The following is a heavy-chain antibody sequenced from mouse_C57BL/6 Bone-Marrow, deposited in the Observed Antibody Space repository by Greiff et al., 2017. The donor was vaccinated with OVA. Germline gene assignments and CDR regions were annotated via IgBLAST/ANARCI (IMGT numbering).Heavy chain of an antibody. D-gene: IGHD1-1*01. J-gene: IGHJ1*03. V-gene: IGHV1-81*01. CDR2: IYPRSGNT. Sequence: VNVVESGAELARPGASVKLSCKASGYTFTSYGISWVKQRTGQGLEWIGEIYPRSGNTYYNEKFKGKATLTADKSSSTAYMELRSLTSEDSAVYLCARARYYGSSPYWYFDVWGTGTTVTVSS. CDR1: GYTFTSYG. CDR3: ARARYYGSSPYWYFDV.